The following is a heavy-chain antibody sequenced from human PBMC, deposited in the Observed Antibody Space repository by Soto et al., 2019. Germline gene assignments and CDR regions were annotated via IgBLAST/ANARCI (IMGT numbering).Heavy chain of an antibody. CDR1: GYTFTSYG. D-gene: IGHD2-2*01. J-gene: IGHJ4*02. CDR2: ISAYNGNT. V-gene: IGHV1-18*01. Sequence: ASVKVSCKASGYTFTSYGISWVRQAPGQGLEWMGWISAYNGNTNYAQKLQGRVTMTTDTSTSTAYMELRSLRSDDTAVYYCARDWDGYCSSTSCYDPYGPYFDYWGQGTLVTVSS. CDR3: ARDWDGYCSSTSCYDPYGPYFDY.